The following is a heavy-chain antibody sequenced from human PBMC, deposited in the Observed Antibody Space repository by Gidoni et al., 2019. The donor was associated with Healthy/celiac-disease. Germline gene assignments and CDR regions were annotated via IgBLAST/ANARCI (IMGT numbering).Heavy chain of an antibody. CDR3: STMIAIRARWYFDL. CDR2: IYTRGST. Sequence: QVQLQESGPGLVKPSQTLSLTCTVSGGSISSGSYYWSWLRQPAGKGLEWIGRIYTRGSTNYNPSLKSRVTISVDTSKNQFSLKLSSVTAADTAVYYCSTMIAIRARWYFDLWGRGTLVTVSS. J-gene: IGHJ2*01. CDR1: GGSISSGSYY. D-gene: IGHD3-22*01. V-gene: IGHV4-61*02.